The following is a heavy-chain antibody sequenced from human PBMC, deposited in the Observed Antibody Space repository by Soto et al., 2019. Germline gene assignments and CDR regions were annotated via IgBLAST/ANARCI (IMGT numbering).Heavy chain of an antibody. J-gene: IGHJ5*02. D-gene: IGHD2-2*01. CDR1: GGTFSSYT. Sequence: GASVKVSCKASGGTFSSYTISWVRQAPGQGLEWMGRIIPILGIANYAQKFQGRVTITADKSTSTAYMELSSLRSEDTAVYYCARDSSDIVVVPAAMFDPWGQGTLVTVSS. CDR2: IIPILGIA. CDR3: ARDSSDIVVVPAAMFDP. V-gene: IGHV1-69*04.